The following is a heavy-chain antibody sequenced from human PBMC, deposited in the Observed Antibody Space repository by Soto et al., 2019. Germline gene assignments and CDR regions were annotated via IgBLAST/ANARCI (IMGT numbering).Heavy chain of an antibody. Sequence: PSETLSLTCAVYGGSFSGYYWSWLRQPPGKGLEWIGEINHSGSTNYNPSLKSRVTISVDTSKNQFSLKLSSVTAADTAVYYCARHAQWVIRAYWGQGSLVTVS. CDR2: INHSGST. V-gene: IGHV4-34*01. CDR1: GGSFSGYY. D-gene: IGHD6-19*01. CDR3: ARHAQWVIRAY. J-gene: IGHJ4*02.